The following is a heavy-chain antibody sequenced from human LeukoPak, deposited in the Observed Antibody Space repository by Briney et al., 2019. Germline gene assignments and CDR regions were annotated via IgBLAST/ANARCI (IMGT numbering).Heavy chain of an antibody. V-gene: IGHV1-18*04. J-gene: IGHJ4*02. D-gene: IGHD2-15*01. Sequence: ASVKVSCKASGYTFTSYGISWVRQAPGQGLEWMGWISAYNGNTNYAQKLQGRVTMTTDTSTSTAYMGLRSLRSDDTAVYYCARDRFILGYCSGGSCPFDYWGQGTLVTVSS. CDR2: ISAYNGNT. CDR1: GYTFTSYG. CDR3: ARDRFILGYCSGGSCPFDY.